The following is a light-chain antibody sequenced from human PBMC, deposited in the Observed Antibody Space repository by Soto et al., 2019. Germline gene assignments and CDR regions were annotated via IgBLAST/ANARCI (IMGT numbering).Light chain of an antibody. J-gene: IGLJ2*01. Sequence: QLVLTQPPSVSGAPGQRVTISCTGDISNIGAGFDVHWYQQVPGTAPKLLIFSNTNRPSGVPDRFSGSKSGTSASLVITGLQAEDEADYYCQSYDSTLSGSKIFGGGTKVTVL. CDR1: ISNIGAGFD. CDR3: QSYDSTLSGSKI. V-gene: IGLV1-40*01. CDR2: SNT.